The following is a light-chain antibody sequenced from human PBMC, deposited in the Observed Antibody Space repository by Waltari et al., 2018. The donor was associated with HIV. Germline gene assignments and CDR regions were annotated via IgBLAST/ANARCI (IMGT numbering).Light chain of an antibody. V-gene: IGLV2-14*01. Sequence: HSALTQPASVSASPGPSITLSCTGTNSAFGISNYVSWYPRPPGKVPEVILYEVGSRPSGVSHRFSGSQSGNTASLTISGLQAEDEADYYCSSYTSNDTVLFGGGTKVTVL. CDR3: SSYTSNDTVL. J-gene: IGLJ2*01. CDR2: EVG. CDR1: NSAFGISNY.